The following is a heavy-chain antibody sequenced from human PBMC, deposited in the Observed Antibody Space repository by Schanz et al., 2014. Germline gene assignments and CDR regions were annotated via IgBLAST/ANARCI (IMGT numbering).Heavy chain of an antibody. CDR3: ARGTPFRCDY. J-gene: IGHJ4*02. CDR1: GFTFSSYT. Sequence: EVQLVESGGGLVKPGDSLRLSCAASGFTFSSYTMKWVRQAPGKGLEWVSSISSTSTYLYYADSVKGRFTISRDSARNSLYLQMSSLRAEDTAVYYCARGTPFRCDYWGQGTPVTVSS. D-gene: IGHD3-16*01. CDR2: ISSTSTYL. V-gene: IGHV3-21*01.